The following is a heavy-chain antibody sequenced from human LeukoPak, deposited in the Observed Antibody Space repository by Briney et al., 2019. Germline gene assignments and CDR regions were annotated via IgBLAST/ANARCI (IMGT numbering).Heavy chain of an antibody. V-gene: IGHV3-23*01. Sequence: GGSLRLSCAASGFTFSSYSMSWVRQAPGKGLEWVSAISGSGGSTYYADSVKGRFTISRDNSKNTLYLQMNSLRAEDTAVYYCAKGGFYCSSTSCEGISYYYYMDVWGKGTTVTVSS. D-gene: IGHD2-2*01. J-gene: IGHJ6*03. CDR2: ISGSGGST. CDR1: GFTFSSYS. CDR3: AKGGFYCSSTSCEGISYYYYMDV.